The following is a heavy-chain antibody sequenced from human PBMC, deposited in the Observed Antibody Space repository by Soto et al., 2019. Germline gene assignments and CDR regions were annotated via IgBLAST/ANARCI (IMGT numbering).Heavy chain of an antibody. D-gene: IGHD3-22*01. V-gene: IGHV1-3*01. CDR1: GYTFTSYA. J-gene: IGHJ6*02. Sequence: AASVKVSCTASGYTFTSYAMHWVRQAPGQRLEWMGWINAGNGNTKYSQKFQGRVTITRDTSASTAYMELSSLRSEDTAVYYCAGDSSGYTPYGMDVWGQGTTVTVSS. CDR3: AGDSSGYTPYGMDV. CDR2: INAGNGNT.